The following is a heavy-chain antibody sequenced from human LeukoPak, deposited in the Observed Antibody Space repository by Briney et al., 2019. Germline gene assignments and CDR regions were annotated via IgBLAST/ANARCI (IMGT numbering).Heavy chain of an antibody. V-gene: IGHV3-23*01. J-gene: IGHJ4*02. Sequence: GGSLRLSCAASGFTFSNYAMSWVRQAPGKGLEWVAGISGTGGSTHYADSVKGRFTISRDNSKNTLYLQMNSLRAEDTAVYYCATGGDSSNDYWGQGTLVTVSS. D-gene: IGHD3-3*01. CDR3: ATGGDSSNDY. CDR2: ISGTGGST. CDR1: GFTFSNYA.